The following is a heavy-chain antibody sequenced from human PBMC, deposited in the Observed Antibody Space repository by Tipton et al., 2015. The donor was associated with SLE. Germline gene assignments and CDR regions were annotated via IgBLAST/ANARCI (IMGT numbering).Heavy chain of an antibody. CDR1: GGSFSGYY. D-gene: IGHD3-3*01. CDR2: INHSGST. V-gene: IGHV4-34*01. Sequence: TLSLTCAVYGGSFSGYYWSWIRQPPGKGLEWSGEINHSGSTNYNPSLKSRVTISIDTSKNQFSLKLSSVTAADTSVYYCARGKDYDFWSGYYRRDASDIWGQGTMVTVSS. J-gene: IGHJ3*02. CDR3: ARGKDYDFWSGYYRRDASDI.